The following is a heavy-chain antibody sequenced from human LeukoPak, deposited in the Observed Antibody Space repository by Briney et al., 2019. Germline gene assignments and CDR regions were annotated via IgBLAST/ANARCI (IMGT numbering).Heavy chain of an antibody. D-gene: IGHD2-2*01. J-gene: IGHJ5*02. V-gene: IGHV3-7*01. Sequence: GGSLRLSCAASGFTFTSYWMSWVRQAPGKGLEWVANIKQDGSEKYYVDSVKGRFTISRDNAKNSLYLQMNSLRAEDTAVYYCARDHYSSDIVVVPADSEGVFWFDPWGQGTLVTVSS. CDR1: GFTFTSYW. CDR3: ARDHYSSDIVVVPADSEGVFWFDP. CDR2: IKQDGSEK.